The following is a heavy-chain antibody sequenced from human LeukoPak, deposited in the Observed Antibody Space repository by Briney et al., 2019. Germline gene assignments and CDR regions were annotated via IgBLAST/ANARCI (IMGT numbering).Heavy chain of an antibody. J-gene: IGHJ4*02. V-gene: IGHV4-34*01. Sequence: SETLSLTCAVYGGSFSGYYWSWIRQPPGKGLEWIGEINHSGSTNYNPSLKSPVTISVDTSKNQFSLKLSSVTAADTAVYYCAREGGGNDYWGQGTLVTVSS. D-gene: IGHD3-10*01. CDR1: GGSFSGYY. CDR3: AREGGGNDY. CDR2: INHSGST.